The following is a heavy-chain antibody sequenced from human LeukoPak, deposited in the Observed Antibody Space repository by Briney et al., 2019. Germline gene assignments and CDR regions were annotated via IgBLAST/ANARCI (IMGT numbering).Heavy chain of an antibody. Sequence: GGSLRLSCAASGFTFSDAWMSWVRQAPGKGLEWVSAISGSGGSTYYADSVKGRFTISRDNSKNTLYLQMNSLRAEDTAVYYCATWTGITPYWGQGTLVTVSS. V-gene: IGHV3-23*01. D-gene: IGHD1-20*01. CDR1: GFTFSDAW. CDR3: ATWTGITPY. CDR2: ISGSGGST. J-gene: IGHJ4*02.